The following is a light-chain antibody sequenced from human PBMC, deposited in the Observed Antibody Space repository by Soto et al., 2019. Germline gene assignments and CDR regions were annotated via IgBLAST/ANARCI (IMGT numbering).Light chain of an antibody. V-gene: IGKV3-20*01. J-gene: IGKJ3*01. Sequence: EIVLTQSPGTLSLSPGERATLSCRASHSVSGSFLAWYQQKPGQAPRLLIYGASSRATGIPDRFSGSGSGTDFTLTISRLEPEDFAVYYCQQFGSSPPEGTFGPGTKVDIK. CDR1: HSVSGSF. CDR2: GAS. CDR3: QQFGSSPPEGT.